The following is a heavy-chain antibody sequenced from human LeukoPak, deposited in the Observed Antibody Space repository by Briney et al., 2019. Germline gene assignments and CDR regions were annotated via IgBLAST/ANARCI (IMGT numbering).Heavy chain of an antibody. CDR1: GGSISSYY. V-gene: IGHV4-34*01. CDR3: ARHWGPYSSSSFDY. D-gene: IGHD6-6*01. Sequence: PSETLSLTCTVSGGSISSYYWSWIRQPPGKGLEWIGEINHSGGTNYNPSLKSRVTISVDTSKNQFSLKLSSVTAADTAVYYCARHWGPYSSSSFDYWGQGTLVTVSS. J-gene: IGHJ4*02. CDR2: INHSGGT.